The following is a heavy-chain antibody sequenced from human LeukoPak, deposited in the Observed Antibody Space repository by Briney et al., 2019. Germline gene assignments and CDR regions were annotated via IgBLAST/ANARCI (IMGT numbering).Heavy chain of an antibody. V-gene: IGHV4-34*01. Sequence: SETLSLTCAVYRGPFSGYYWSWIRQPPGKGLEWIGEINDSGSTNYNPSLKSRVTISVDASKNQISLKLSSVTAADTAVYYCARAVVMYYYGSPPQHWGPGTLVTVSS. D-gene: IGHD3-10*01. CDR2: INDSGST. CDR1: RGPFSGYY. CDR3: ARAVVMYYYGSPPQH. J-gene: IGHJ1*01.